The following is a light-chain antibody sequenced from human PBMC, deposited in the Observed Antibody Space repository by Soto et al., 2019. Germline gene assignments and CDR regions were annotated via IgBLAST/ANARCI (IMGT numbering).Light chain of an antibody. CDR3: QQSYSNPLT. CDR2: RAS. J-gene: IGKJ4*01. V-gene: IGKV1-39*01. CDR1: QSINTY. Sequence: DIHMTQSPSSLSASVGYRFTITCRASQSINTYLNWYQQKTGKAPNLLIYRASSLQSGVPSRFSGSGSGTDSTLTISSLQPEDFDTYSCQQSYSNPLTFGGGTKVDIK.